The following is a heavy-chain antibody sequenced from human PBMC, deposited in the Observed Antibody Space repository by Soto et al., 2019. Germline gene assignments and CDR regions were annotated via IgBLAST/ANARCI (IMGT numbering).Heavy chain of an antibody. V-gene: IGHV2-70*01. CDR1: GFSLSTSGMC. J-gene: IGHJ4*02. D-gene: IGHD3-3*01. Sequence: SGPTLVNPTQTLTLTCTFSGFSLSTSGMCVSWIRQPPGKALDWLALIDWDDDKYYSTSLKTRLTISKDTSKNQVALTMTNMDPVDTATYYCARTLRTYYDFWDQSSFDYWGQGTLVTVSS. CDR2: IDWDDDK. CDR3: ARTLRTYYDFWDQSSFDY.